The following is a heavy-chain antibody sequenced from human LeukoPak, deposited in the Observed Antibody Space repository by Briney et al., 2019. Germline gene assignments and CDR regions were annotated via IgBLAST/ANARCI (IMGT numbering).Heavy chain of an antibody. CDR1: GYNFTTYW. D-gene: IGHD2-21*02. J-gene: IGHJ4*02. CDR3: AIQAYCGGDCYLGFDY. Sequence: GESLRISCKGSGYNFTTYWIGWVRQMPGKGLEWMGIIYPGDSDTRYSPSFQGQVTISADKSISTAYLQWSSLKASDTAMYYCAIQAYCGGDCYLGFDYWGQGTLVTVSS. CDR2: IYPGDSDT. V-gene: IGHV5-51*01.